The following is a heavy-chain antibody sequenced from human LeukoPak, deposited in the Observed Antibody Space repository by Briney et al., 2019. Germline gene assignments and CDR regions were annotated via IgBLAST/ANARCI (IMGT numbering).Heavy chain of an antibody. J-gene: IGHJ6*03. V-gene: IGHV3-43D*03. D-gene: IGHD6-13*01. CDR3: AKGGQLGFIDYYYYMDV. CDR1: GFTFDDYG. CDR2: ISWDGGST. Sequence: GGSLRLSCAASGFTFDDYGMSWVRQAPGKGLEWVSLISWDGGSTYYADSVKGRFTISRDNSKNSLYLQMNSLRAEDTALYYCAKGGQLGFIDYYYYMDVWGKGTTVTVSS.